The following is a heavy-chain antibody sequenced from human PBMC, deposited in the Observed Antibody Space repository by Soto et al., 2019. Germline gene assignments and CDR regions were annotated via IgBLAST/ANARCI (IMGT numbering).Heavy chain of an antibody. CDR2: INPNGGAT. Sequence: VQLAQSGAEVKKPGASVKVSCKTSGDSFNDYYIHWARQAPGQGLEWMGWINPNGGATKYAQTFQGRVKETMDTSIRTVYMELSSLRSDDTAVYYCARESGGATATLDYYYFYMDVWGKGTTVTVSS. D-gene: IGHD5-12*01. J-gene: IGHJ6*03. V-gene: IGHV1-2*02. CDR3: ARESGGATATLDYYYFYMDV. CDR1: GDSFNDYY.